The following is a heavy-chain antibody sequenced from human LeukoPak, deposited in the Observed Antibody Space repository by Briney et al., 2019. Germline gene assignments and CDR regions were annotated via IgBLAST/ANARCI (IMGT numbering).Heavy chain of an antibody. D-gene: IGHD3-9*01. V-gene: IGHV4-39*07. CDR2: INNSGST. J-gene: IGHJ4*02. CDR1: GGSISSGAYY. CDR3: ARSRVGLQSFAWGYFDS. Sequence: PSETLSLTCIVSGGSISSGAYYWAWIRQPPGKGLEWIVTINNSGSTFYNPSLKSRVTISVDTSKNHFSLRLTSVTAADTAVYYCARSRVGLQSFAWGYFDSWGQGTLVTVSS.